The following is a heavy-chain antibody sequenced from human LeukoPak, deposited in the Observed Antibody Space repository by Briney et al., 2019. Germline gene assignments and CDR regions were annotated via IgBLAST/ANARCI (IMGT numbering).Heavy chain of an antibody. J-gene: IGHJ4*02. D-gene: IGHD1-1*01. CDR3: ARVGPTGTDDY. Sequence: ASVKVSCKASGGTFSSYATSWVRQAPGQGLEWMGGIIPIFGTANYAQKFQGRVTITADESTSTAYMELGSLRSEDTAVYYCARVGPTGTDDYWGQGTLVTVSS. V-gene: IGHV1-69*13. CDR2: IIPIFGTA. CDR1: GGTFSSYA.